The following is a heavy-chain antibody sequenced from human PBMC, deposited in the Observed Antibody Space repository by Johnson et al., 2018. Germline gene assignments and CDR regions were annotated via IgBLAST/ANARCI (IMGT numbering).Heavy chain of an antibody. J-gene: IGHJ6*03. CDR2: IRGSGGVS. V-gene: IGHV3-23*01. CDR3: AKAGEYSGIYPYYYHNYMDV. CDR1: GLTFSDYA. D-gene: IGHD1-26*01. Sequence: VQLQEAGGGLVQPGGSLRLSWVASGLTFSDYAMNWVRQAPGRGLEWVSGIRGSGGVSDDADSGKARITISRDKSKNTLYLQMNSLRPEDTAVYYCAKAGEYSGIYPYYYHNYMDVWGKGTAVTVSS.